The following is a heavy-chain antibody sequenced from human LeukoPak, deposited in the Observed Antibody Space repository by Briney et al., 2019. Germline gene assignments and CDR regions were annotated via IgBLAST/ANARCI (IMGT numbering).Heavy chain of an antibody. CDR2: IYTSGST. CDR3: ARGRVVLAVAVPGRLAH. D-gene: IGHD6-19*01. J-gene: IGHJ4*02. CDR1: GGSISSYY. V-gene: IGHV4-4*07. Sequence: SETLSLTCTVSGGSISSYYWSWIRQPAGKGLEWIGRIYTSGSTNYNPSLKSRVTISVDTSKNQFSLKLSSVTAADTAVYYCARGRVVLAVAVPGRLAHWGQGTLVTVSS.